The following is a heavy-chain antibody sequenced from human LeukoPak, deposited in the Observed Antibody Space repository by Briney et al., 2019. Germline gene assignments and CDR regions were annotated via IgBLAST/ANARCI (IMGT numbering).Heavy chain of an antibody. Sequence: GASVKVSFKASGGTFSSYAISWVRQAPGQGLEWMEGIMPMFGTANYAQKFQGRVTITADESTSTAYMELSSLRSEDTAVYYCARGYCSSTSCYRLSWFDPWGQGTLVTVSS. CDR1: GGTFSSYA. J-gene: IGHJ5*02. CDR2: IMPMFGTA. CDR3: ARGYCSSTSCYRLSWFDP. D-gene: IGHD2-2*02. V-gene: IGHV1-69*13.